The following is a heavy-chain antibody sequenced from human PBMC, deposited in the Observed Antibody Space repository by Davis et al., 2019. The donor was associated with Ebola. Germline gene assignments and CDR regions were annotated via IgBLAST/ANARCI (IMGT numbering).Heavy chain of an antibody. J-gene: IGHJ6*02. CDR2: TSSSSSYI. CDR3: ARDRWDIVVVPTAMPYYYYGMDV. Sequence: GESLKISCAASGFTFSSYSMNWVRPAPGKGLEWVSSTSSSSSYIYYADSVKGRFTLSRDNAKNSLYLQMNSLRAEDTAVYYCARDRWDIVVVPTAMPYYYYGMDVWGQGTTVTVSS. V-gene: IGHV3-21*01. D-gene: IGHD2-2*01. CDR1: GFTFSSYS.